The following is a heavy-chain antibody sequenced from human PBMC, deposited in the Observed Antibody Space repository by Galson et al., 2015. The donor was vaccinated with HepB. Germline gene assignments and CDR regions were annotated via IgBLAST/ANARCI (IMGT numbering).Heavy chain of an antibody. CDR2: ISGSGDNT. D-gene: IGHD1-26*01. V-gene: IGHV3-23*01. J-gene: IGHJ4*02. Sequence: SLRLSCAASGFTLSSYAMSWVRQAPGKGLEWVSTISGSGDNTFHAESVKGRFTISRDSSKNTLYLQMNSLTAEDTAIYYCAKAVGSYCSVWDYWGQGTLVTVSS. CDR3: AKAVGSYCSVWDY. CDR1: GFTLSSYA.